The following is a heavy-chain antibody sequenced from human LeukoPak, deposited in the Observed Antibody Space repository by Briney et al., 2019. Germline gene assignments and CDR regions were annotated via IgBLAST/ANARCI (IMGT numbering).Heavy chain of an antibody. D-gene: IGHD3-16*02. CDR1: GFTFSSCA. CDR2: ISGSGGST. Sequence: PGGSLRLSCAASGFTFSSCAMSWVRQAPGKGLEWVSAISGSGGSTYYADSVKGRFTISRDNSKNTLYLQMNSLRAEDTAVYYCAKDLGIDYVWGSYRPDYWGQGTLVTVSS. V-gene: IGHV3-23*01. CDR3: AKDLGIDYVWGSYRPDY. J-gene: IGHJ4*02.